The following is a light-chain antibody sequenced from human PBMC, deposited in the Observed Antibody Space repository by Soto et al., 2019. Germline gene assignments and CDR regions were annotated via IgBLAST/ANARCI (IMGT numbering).Light chain of an antibody. J-gene: IGLJ1*01. CDR2: ENN. V-gene: IGLV1-51*02. CDR1: SSDIGRNY. CDR3: GTWDSSLTTYV. Sequence: QSVLTQPPSVSAAPGQKVTISCSGSSSDIGRNYVSWYQHLPGTAPKLLIYENNKRPSGIPDRLSGSKSGSSATLGITGLQTGDEADYYCGTWDSSLTTYVFGRGTKVTVL.